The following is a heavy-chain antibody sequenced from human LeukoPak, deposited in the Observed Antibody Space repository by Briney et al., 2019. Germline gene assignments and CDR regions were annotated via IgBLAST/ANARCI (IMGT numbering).Heavy chain of an antibody. CDR1: GYTFTSYD. CDR2: MNPNSGNT. Sequence: ASVKVSFKASGYTFTSYDINWVRQATGQGREWMGWMNPNSGNTGYAQKFQGRVTMTRNTSIRTSYMELSSLRSEDTAVYYCAIGYCSRTSCSWPSFDYWGQGTLVTVSS. D-gene: IGHD2-2*01. V-gene: IGHV1-8*01. CDR3: AIGYCSRTSCSWPSFDY. J-gene: IGHJ4*02.